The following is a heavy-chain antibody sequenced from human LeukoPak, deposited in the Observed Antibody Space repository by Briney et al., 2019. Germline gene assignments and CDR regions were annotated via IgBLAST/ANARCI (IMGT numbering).Heavy chain of an antibody. D-gene: IGHD3-3*01. CDR1: GFTFSSYA. J-gene: IGHJ4*02. Sequence: GGSLRLSCAASGFTFSSYAMSWVRQAPGKGLEWVSAISGSGGSTYYADSVKGRFTISRDNSKNTLYLQMNSLRDEDTAVYYCAKGRYFWSGYGSDYWGQGTLVTVSS. V-gene: IGHV3-23*01. CDR2: ISGSGGST. CDR3: AKGRYFWSGYGSDY.